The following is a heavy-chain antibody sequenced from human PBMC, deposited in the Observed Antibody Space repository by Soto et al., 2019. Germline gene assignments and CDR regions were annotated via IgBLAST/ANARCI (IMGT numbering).Heavy chain of an antibody. CDR3: ARHYSSSFYFDY. CDR1: GFSLSTSGVG. D-gene: IGHD6-6*01. J-gene: IGHJ4*02. V-gene: IGHV2-5*02. CDR2: IYWDDDK. Sequence: QITLKESGPTLVKPTQTLTLTCTFSGFSLSTSGVGVGWIRQPPGKALEWLALIYWDDDKRYSPSLKSRLTIXKXPSKNQVVLTMTNMDPVDTATYYCARHYSSSFYFDYWGQGTLVTVSS.